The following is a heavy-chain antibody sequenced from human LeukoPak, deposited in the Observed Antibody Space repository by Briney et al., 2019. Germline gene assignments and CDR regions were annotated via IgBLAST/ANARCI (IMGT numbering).Heavy chain of an antibody. CDR1: GGSISSYY. D-gene: IGHD2-21*01. CDR2: IYYTGST. CDR3: ARLPLFHYMDV. J-gene: IGHJ6*03. V-gene: IGHV4-59*08. Sequence: PSATLSLTCTVSGGSISSYYWSWIRQPPGKGLEWLGYIYYTGSTNYNPSLKSRVTISLDTSKNQFSLKLSSVTAADTAMYYCARLPLFHYMDVWGKGTTVTVSS.